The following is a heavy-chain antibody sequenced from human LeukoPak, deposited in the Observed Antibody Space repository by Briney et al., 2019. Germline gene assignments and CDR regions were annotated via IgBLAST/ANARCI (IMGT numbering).Heavy chain of an antibody. CDR3: ARDYYDKRIYYYYGMDV. CDR2: IIPIFGIA. D-gene: IGHD3-22*01. J-gene: IGHJ6*02. CDR1: GGSFSSYA. Sequence: SVKVSCKASGGSFSSYAISWVRQAPGQGLEWMGRIIPIFGIANYAQKFQGRVTITADKSTSTAYMELSSLRSEDTAVYYCARDYYDKRIYYYYGMDVWGQGTTVTVSS. V-gene: IGHV1-69*04.